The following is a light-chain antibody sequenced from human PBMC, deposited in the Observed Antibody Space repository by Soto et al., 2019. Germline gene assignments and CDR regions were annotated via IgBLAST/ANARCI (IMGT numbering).Light chain of an antibody. CDR1: QSVSSSY. V-gene: IGKV3-20*01. J-gene: IGKJ4*01. Sequence: EIVLTQAPGTLSLSPGERDTLSCRASQSVSSSYLAWYQQKPGQAPRLLIYGASSRATGIPDRFSGSGSGTDFTLTISRLEPEDFAVYYCQQYGSLLTFGGGTKVDIK. CDR2: GAS. CDR3: QQYGSLLT.